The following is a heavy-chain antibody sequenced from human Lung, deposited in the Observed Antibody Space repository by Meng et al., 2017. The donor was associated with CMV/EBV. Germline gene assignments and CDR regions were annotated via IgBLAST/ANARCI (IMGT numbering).Heavy chain of an antibody. J-gene: IGHJ4*02. CDR1: GFTFSSYW. V-gene: IGHV3-7*01. CDR2: IKQDGSEK. Sequence: GGSLRLFCAVCGFTFSSYWMTWVRQAPGKGLEWVANIKQDGSEKYYVESVKGRFTISRDNAKNSLYLQMNSLRVEDTAMYYCARGTPPNDYWGEGTLVTVSS. D-gene: IGHD2-15*01. CDR3: ARGTPPNDY.